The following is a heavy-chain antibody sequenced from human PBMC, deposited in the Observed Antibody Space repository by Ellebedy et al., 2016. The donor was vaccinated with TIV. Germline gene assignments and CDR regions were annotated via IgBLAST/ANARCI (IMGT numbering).Heavy chain of an antibody. Sequence: PGGSLRLSCTASGFTFSTYYMSWIRQAPGKGLEWVSYISGGSSNTKYAGSVKGRFIISRDKAKNSLYLQMNSLRADDTAVYYCAREIQSNDWGGDWLDSWGQGTLVTVSS. CDR2: ISGGSSNT. D-gene: IGHD7-27*01. J-gene: IGHJ5*01. V-gene: IGHV3-11*06. CDR1: GFTFSTYY. CDR3: AREIQSNDWGGDWLDS.